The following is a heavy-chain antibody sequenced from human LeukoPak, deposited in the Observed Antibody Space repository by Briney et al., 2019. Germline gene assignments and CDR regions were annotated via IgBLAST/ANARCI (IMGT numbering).Heavy chain of an antibody. D-gene: IGHD3-10*01. CDR2: IYYSGST. J-gene: IGHJ5*02. CDR3: ARARSSSGSYYKSPPWFDP. CDR1: GGSISSYY. V-gene: IGHV4-59*01. Sequence: SETLSLTCTVSGGSISSYYWSWIRQPPGKGLEWIGYIYYSGSTNYNPSFKSRVTISVDTSKNQFSLKLSSVTAADTAVYYCARARSSSGSYYKSPPWFDPWGQGTLVTVSS.